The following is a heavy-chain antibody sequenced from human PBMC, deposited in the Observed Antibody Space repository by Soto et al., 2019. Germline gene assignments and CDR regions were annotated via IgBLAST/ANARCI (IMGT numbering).Heavy chain of an antibody. CDR1: GFTFSSYA. CDR3: AKGRPITMIVVVITPFDY. V-gene: IGHV3-23*01. Sequence: QRLSCAASGFTFSSYAMSWVRQAPGKGLEWVSAISGSGGSTYHADSVRGRFTISRDNSKNTLYLQMNSLRAEDTAVYYCAKGRPITMIVVVITPFDYWGQGTLVTVSS. CDR2: ISGSGGST. D-gene: IGHD3-22*01. J-gene: IGHJ4*02.